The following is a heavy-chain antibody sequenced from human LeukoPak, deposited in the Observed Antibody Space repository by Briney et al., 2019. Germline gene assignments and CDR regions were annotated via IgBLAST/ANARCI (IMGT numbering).Heavy chain of an antibody. CDR1: GYTFTSYY. Sequence: SCKASGYTFTSYYMHWVRQAPGKGLEWVAVITNDGRNKYYADSVKGRFTISRDNSKNSVYLQMNSLRGEDTAVYFCAKTPMTNGWYYFDYWGQGSLVTVSS. CDR3: AKTPMTNGWYYFDY. J-gene: IGHJ4*02. CDR2: ITNDGRNK. D-gene: IGHD6-19*01. V-gene: IGHV3-30*18.